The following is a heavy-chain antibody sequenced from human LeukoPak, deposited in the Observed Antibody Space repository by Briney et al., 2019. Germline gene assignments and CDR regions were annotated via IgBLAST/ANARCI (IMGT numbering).Heavy chain of an antibody. D-gene: IGHD2-8*01. J-gene: IGHJ4*02. CDR1: GGSISSYY. CDR3: ARIVPPGTIDY. Sequence: SSETLSLTCTVSGGSISSYYWSWIRQPPGKGLEWIGYIYYSGSTNYNPSLKSRVTISVDTSKNQFSLKLSSVTAADTAVYYCARIVPPGTIDYWGQGTRSPSPQ. CDR2: IYYSGST. V-gene: IGHV4-59*01.